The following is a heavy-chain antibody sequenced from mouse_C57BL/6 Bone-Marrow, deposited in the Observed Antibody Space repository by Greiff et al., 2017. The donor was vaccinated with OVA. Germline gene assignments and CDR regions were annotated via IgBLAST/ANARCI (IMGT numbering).Heavy chain of an antibody. D-gene: IGHD1-1*01. J-gene: IGHJ1*03. V-gene: IGHV1-76*01. CDR2: IYPGRGNT. CDR1: GYPFPGYY. Sequence: QVQLQQSGAELVRPGASVKLSCKASGYPFPGYYFNWVKQRPGQGLEWIARIYPGRGNTYYNEKFKGKATLTAEKSSSTAYMQLSSLTSEDSAVYFCARSAYYYGSSGWYFDVWGTGTTVTVSS. CDR3: ARSAYYYGSSGWYFDV.